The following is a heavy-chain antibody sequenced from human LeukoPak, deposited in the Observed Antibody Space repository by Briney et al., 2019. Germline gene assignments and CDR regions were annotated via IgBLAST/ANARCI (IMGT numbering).Heavy chain of an antibody. CDR2: VYHSGST. D-gene: IGHD3-3*01. CDR1: GGSIMSYY. J-gene: IGHJ4*02. CDR3: ARSRVWSDYWGYFDF. V-gene: IGHV4-59*01. Sequence: SETLSLTCTVSGGSIMSYYWSWIRQPPGRGLEWIGYVYHSGSTNYNPSLQSRVIISVDTSKNQVSLKLNSVTTADTAVYYCARSRVWSDYWGYFDFWGQGTLVTVSA.